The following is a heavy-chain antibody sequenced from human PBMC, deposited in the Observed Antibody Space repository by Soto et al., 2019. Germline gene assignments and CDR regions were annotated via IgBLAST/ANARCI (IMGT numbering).Heavy chain of an antibody. D-gene: IGHD3-22*01. V-gene: IGHV4-39*01. CDR3: ARSRLLLYYYDSSGFWFDY. Sequence: ETLSLTCTVSGRSISSSSYYWGWIRQPPGKGLEWIGSIYYSGSTYYNPSLKSRVTISVDTSKNQFSLKLSSVTAADTAVYYCARSRLLLYYYDSSGFWFDYWGQGTLVTVSS. CDR1: GRSISSSSYY. J-gene: IGHJ4*02. CDR2: IYYSGST.